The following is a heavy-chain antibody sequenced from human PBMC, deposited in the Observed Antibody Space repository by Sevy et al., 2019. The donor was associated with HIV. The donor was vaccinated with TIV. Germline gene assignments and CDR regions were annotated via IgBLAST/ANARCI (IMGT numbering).Heavy chain of an antibody. J-gene: IGHJ4*02. CDR3: AAAAGKDILGYYFDS. CDR2: MYHRGTT. D-gene: IGHD6-25*01. Sequence: SETLSLTCTVSGDSIISSRWWSWFRQSPGKGLEWIGDMYHRGTTNYSPSLKNRVIMSVDKSKNQFSLKLTSVTAADTAVYYCAAAAGKDILGYYFDSWGQGIPVTVSS. V-gene: IGHV4-4*02. CDR1: GDSIISSRW.